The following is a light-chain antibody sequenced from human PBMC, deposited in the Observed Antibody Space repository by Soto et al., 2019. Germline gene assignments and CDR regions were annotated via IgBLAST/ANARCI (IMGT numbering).Light chain of an antibody. V-gene: IGKV3-15*01. J-gene: IGKJ4*01. CDR2: DTS. CDR1: QSVSSN. CDR3: QPYNNWPLT. Sequence: VMTQSPATLSVSPGERAALSCRASQSVSSNLAWYQHKPGQTPRLLIYDTSTRATGVPTRFSGSRSGAEFTLTINSLQSEDFAVYYCQPYNNWPLTFGGGTKVDIK.